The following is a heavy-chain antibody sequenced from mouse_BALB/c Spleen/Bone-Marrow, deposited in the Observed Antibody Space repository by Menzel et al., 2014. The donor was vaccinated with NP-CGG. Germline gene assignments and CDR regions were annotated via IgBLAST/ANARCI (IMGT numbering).Heavy chain of an antibody. CDR1: GFTFSSYG. CDR2: INSNGGST. V-gene: IGHV5-6-3*01. D-gene: IGHD2-1*01. CDR3: ARGNYGNYVDYFDY. Sequence: EVQRVESGGGLVQPGGSLKLSCAASGFTFSSYGMSWVRQTPDKRLELVAYINSNGGSTYYPDSVKGRFTISRDNAKKTLSLQMISLKSEDTAVYYCARGNYGNYVDYFDYWGQGTTLTVSS. J-gene: IGHJ2*01.